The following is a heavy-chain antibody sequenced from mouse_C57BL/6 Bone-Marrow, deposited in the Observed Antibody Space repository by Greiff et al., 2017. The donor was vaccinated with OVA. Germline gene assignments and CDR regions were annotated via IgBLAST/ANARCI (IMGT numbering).Heavy chain of an antibody. CDR3: ARSVYYYGSSPFDY. V-gene: IGHV1-81*01. D-gene: IGHD1-1*01. CDR1: GYTFASYG. J-gene: IGHJ2*01. CDR2: IYPRSGNT. Sequence: VMLVESGAELARPGASVKLSCKASGYTFASYGISWVKQRTGQGLEWIGEIYPRSGNTYYNEKFKGKATLTADKSSSTAYMELRSLTSEDSAVYFCARSVYYYGSSPFDYWGQGTTLTVSS.